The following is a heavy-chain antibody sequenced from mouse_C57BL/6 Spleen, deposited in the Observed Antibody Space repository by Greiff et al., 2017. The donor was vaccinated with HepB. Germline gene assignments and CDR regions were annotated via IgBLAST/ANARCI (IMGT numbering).Heavy chain of an antibody. CDR2: ISSGSSTI. V-gene: IGHV5-17*01. D-gene: IGHD3-1*01. J-gene: IGHJ2*01. CDR3: ARREFRDGNYFDY. CDR1: GFTFSDYG. Sequence: EVKLQESGGGLVKPGGSLKLSCAASGFTFSDYGMHWVRQAPEKGLEWVAYISSGSSTIYYADTVKGRFTISRDNAKNTLFLQMTSLRSEDTAMYDCARREFRDGNYFDYWGQGTTLTVSS.